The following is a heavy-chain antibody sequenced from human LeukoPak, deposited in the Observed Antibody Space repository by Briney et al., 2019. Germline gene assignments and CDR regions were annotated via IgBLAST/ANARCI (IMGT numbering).Heavy chain of an antibody. V-gene: IGHV1-46*01. D-gene: IGHD1-1*01. Sequence: ASVTVSCKASGDTFIGYWIHWVRQAPGQGLEWMGAINPRGDATIGAQKFQGRVTTTRGTSTSTVYIELSSLRSEDTAVYYCAREGQQLKHFDYWGQGTLVTVSS. J-gene: IGHJ4*02. CDR3: AREGQQLKHFDY. CDR1: GDTFIGYW. CDR2: INPRGDAT.